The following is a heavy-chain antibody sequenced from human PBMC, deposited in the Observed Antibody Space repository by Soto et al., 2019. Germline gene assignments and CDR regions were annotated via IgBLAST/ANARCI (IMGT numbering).Heavy chain of an antibody. CDR1: GFIFSSYS. Sequence: EVQLVDSGGGLVKPGGSLRLSCAASGFIFSSYSMNWVRQAPGKGLEWVSSISPRSDYIYFADSMRGRFTISRDNAQNSRYLHMNNLRAEDTAVYHCARVSGTLERYSDLDYWGQGTLVTVSS. CDR2: ISPRSDYI. V-gene: IGHV3-21*06. CDR3: ARVSGTLERYSDLDY. J-gene: IGHJ4*02. D-gene: IGHD3-10*01.